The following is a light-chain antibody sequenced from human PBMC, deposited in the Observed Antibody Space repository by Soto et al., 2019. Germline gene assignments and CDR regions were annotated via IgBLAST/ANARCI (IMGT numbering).Light chain of an antibody. CDR2: DAS. J-gene: IGKJ1*01. CDR3: QRYNAYWA. Sequence: DIQMTQSPSTLSASVGNMFTVTCRASQSLDRELASYQQKPGKAPKAPIYDASSLKSGVPSRFSGSGSGTEFTLTIRSLQPDDFATYYCQRYNAYWAFGQGTTVDI. V-gene: IGKV1-5*01. CDR1: QSLDRE.